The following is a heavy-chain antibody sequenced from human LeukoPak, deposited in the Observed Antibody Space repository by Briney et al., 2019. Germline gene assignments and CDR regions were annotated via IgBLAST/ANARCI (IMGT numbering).Heavy chain of an antibody. V-gene: IGHV3-23*01. Sequence: PGGSLRLSCAASGFTFSSYAMSWVRQAPGKGLEWVSAISGSGGSTYYADSVKGRFTISRDNSKNTLYLQMNSLRAEDTAVYYCAKGSRSSISCYGDYWGQGTLVTVSS. J-gene: IGHJ4*02. CDR1: GFTFSSYA. D-gene: IGHD2-2*01. CDR2: ISGSGGST. CDR3: AKGSRSSISCYGDY.